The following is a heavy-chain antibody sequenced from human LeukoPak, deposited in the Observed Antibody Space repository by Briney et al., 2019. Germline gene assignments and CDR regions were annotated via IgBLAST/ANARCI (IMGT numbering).Heavy chain of an antibody. CDR3: ARSHPYYDSSGYYSPRITFDY. CDR1: GYTLTELS. D-gene: IGHD3-22*01. CDR2: INPSGGST. Sequence: GASVKVSCKVSGYTLTELSMHWVRQAPGQGLEWMGIINPSGGSTSYAQKFQGRVTMTRDTSTSTVYMELSSLRSEDTAVYYCARSHPYYDSSGYYSPRITFDYWGQGTLVTVSS. J-gene: IGHJ4*02. V-gene: IGHV1-46*01.